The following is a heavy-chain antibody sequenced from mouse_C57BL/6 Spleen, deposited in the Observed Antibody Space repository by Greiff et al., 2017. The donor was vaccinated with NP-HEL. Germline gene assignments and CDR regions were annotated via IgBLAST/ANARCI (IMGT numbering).Heavy chain of an antibody. V-gene: IGHV5-9*01. CDR1: GFTFSSYT. J-gene: IGHJ2*01. CDR2: ISGGGGNT. D-gene: IGHD5-1*01. CDR3: ARQSTRYFDY. Sequence: EVNLVESGGGLVKPGGSLKLSCAASGFTFSSYTMSWVRQTPEKRLEWVATISGGGGNTYYPDSVKGRFTISRDNAKNTLYLQMSSLRSEDTALYYCARQSTRYFDYWGQGTTLTVSS.